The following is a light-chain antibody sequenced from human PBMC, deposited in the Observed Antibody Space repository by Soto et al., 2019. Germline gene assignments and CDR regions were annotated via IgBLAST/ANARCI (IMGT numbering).Light chain of an antibody. CDR1: QSVSSSY. J-gene: IGKJ2*01. Sequence: EIVLTQSPGTLSLSPGERATLSCRASQSVSSSYLAWYQQKPGQAPRLLIYGASSRATGIPDRFSGSGSGTDFTLTISSLESEDFAVDYCQQYCSSPPAYTFGQGTKLQIK. CDR3: QQYCSSPPAYT. CDR2: GAS. V-gene: IGKV3-20*01.